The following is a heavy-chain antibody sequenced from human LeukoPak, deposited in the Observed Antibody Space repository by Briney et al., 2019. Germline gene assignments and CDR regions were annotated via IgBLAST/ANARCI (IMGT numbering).Heavy chain of an antibody. CDR2: ISGSGGST. V-gene: IGHV3-23*01. Sequence: GASLRLSCAASGFTFSSYAMSWVRQAPGKGLEWVSAISGSGGSTYYADSVKGRFTISRDNSKNTLYLQMNSLRAEDTAVYYCAKTGSSGYYYGRYYYGMDVWGQGTTVTVSS. CDR3: AKTGSSGYYYGRYYYGMDV. D-gene: IGHD3-22*01. J-gene: IGHJ6*02. CDR1: GFTFSSYA.